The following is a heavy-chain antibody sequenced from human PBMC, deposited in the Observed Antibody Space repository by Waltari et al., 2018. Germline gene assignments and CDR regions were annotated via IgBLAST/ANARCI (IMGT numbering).Heavy chain of an antibody. CDR1: GYTFTGYY. CDR3: ARVVEGIQLWSHFDY. J-gene: IGHJ4*02. D-gene: IGHD5-18*01. V-gene: IGHV1-2*06. CDR2: INPNSVGT. Sequence: QVQLVQSGAEVKKPGASVKVSCKASGYTFTGYYMHWVRQAPGQGLEWMGRINPNSVGTNYAQKFQGRVTMTRDTSISTAYMELSRLRSDDTAVYYCARVVEGIQLWSHFDYWGQGTLVTVSS.